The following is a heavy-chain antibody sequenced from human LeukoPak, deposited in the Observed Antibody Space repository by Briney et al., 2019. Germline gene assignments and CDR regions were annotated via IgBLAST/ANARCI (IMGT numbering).Heavy chain of an antibody. CDR3: AGARYSSYDY. Sequence: GESLKISCKGSGYSFTNYWIGWVRQMPGIGLEWMGIIYPADSDTRYSPSFQGQVTISADKSITTAYLQWSSLKASDTDMYYCAGARYSSYDYWGQGTLVTVSS. CDR1: GYSFTNYW. J-gene: IGHJ4*02. D-gene: IGHD5-18*01. CDR2: IYPADSDT. V-gene: IGHV5-51*01.